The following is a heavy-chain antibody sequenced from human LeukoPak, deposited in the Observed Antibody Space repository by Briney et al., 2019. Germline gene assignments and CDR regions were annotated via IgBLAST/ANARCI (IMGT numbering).Heavy chain of an antibody. Sequence: GGSLRLSCTASGFSFSDYSFNWVRQAPGKGLEWVSCISTRGSYIYYADSVKGRFTISRDNARNSVYLQMNRLRAEDTAVYYCAKDNTKRPYWGQGTLVTVSS. CDR1: GFSFSDYS. CDR2: ISTRGSYI. J-gene: IGHJ4*02. V-gene: IGHV3-21*01. D-gene: IGHD1-1*01. CDR3: AKDNTKRPY.